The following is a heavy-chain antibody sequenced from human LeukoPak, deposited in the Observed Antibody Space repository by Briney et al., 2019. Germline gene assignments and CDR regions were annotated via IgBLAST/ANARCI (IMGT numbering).Heavy chain of an antibody. J-gene: IGHJ4*02. CDR2: ISWNSGSI. D-gene: IGHD6-6*01. V-gene: IGHV3-9*01. CDR3: AKDSSKSVAAPQA. CDR1: GFTFDDYA. Sequence: PGGSLRLSCAASGFTFDDYAMHWVRQAPGKGLEWVSGISWNSGSIGYADSVEGRFTISRDNAKNSLYLQMNSLRAEDTALYYCAKDSSKSVAAPQAWGQGTLVTVSS.